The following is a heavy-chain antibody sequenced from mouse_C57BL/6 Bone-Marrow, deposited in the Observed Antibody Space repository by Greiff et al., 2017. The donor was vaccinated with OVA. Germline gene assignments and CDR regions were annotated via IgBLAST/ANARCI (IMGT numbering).Heavy chain of an antibody. CDR1: GFTFSSYA. Sequence: EVKLMESGGGLVKPGGSLKLSCAASGFTFSSYAMSWVRPTPDKRLEWVATLSDGGSYTYYPDNVKGRFTISRDNAKNSLYLQISHLKSEDTAMYYCASEGGDYDGFDDWGQGTTLTVSS. V-gene: IGHV5-4*03. D-gene: IGHD2-4*01. CDR2: LSDGGSYT. CDR3: ASEGGDYDGFDD. J-gene: IGHJ2*01.